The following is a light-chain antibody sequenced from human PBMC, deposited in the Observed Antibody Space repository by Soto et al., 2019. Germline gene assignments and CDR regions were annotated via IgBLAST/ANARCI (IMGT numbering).Light chain of an antibody. V-gene: IGKV3-20*01. CDR2: SAT. CDR3: QHYGSSLPWT. CDR1: QSVSIL. J-gene: IGKJ1*01. Sequence: EIVMTQSPATLSVSPGERATLSCRASQSVSILLAWYQQKPGQAPRLLIHSATTRAAGIPDRFTGSGSGTDFSLTISRLEPEDFALYYCQHYGSSLPWTFGQGTKVDIK.